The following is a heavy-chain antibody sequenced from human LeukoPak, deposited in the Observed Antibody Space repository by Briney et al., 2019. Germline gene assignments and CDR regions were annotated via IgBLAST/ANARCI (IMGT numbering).Heavy chain of an antibody. J-gene: IGHJ4*02. V-gene: IGHV4-59*12. D-gene: IGHD2-2*01. CDR2: IYYSGST. Sequence: SETLSLTCTVSGGSISSYYWSWIRQPPGKGLEWIGYIYYSGSTNYNPSLKSRVTISVDTSKNQFSLKLSSVTAADTAVYYCAREAGCSSTSCYYYFDYWGQGTLVTVSS. CDR3: AREAGCSSTSCYYYFDY. CDR1: GGSISSYY.